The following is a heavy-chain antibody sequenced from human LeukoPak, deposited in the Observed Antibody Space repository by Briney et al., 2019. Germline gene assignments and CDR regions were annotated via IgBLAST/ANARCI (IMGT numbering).Heavy chain of an antibody. J-gene: IGHJ5*02. Sequence: PGGSLRLSCEASGFTFNNYAMSWVRRAPGKGLEWVSAISGNGGSTYYADSVRGWFTISRDNSKNTLYLQMNSLRAEDTAVYYCAKDLAQSYYFDSSAYGSWGQGILVTVSS. CDR2: ISGNGGST. CDR1: GFTFNNYA. CDR3: AKDLAQSYYFDSSAYGS. V-gene: IGHV3-23*01. D-gene: IGHD3-22*01.